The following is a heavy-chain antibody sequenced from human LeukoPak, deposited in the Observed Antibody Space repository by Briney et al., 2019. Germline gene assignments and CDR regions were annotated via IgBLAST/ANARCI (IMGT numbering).Heavy chain of an antibody. J-gene: IGHJ4*02. Sequence: ASVKVSCKASGYTFTSYYMHWVRQAPGQGLEWMGWISAYNGNTNYAQKLQGRVTMTTDTSTSTAYMELRSLRSDDTAVYYCARDKISDTAMANYWGQGTLVTVSS. V-gene: IGHV1-18*04. CDR3: ARDKISDTAMANY. D-gene: IGHD5-18*01. CDR1: GYTFTSYY. CDR2: ISAYNGNT.